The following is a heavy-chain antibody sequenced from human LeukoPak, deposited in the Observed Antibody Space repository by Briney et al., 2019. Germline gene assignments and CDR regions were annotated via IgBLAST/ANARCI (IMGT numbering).Heavy chain of an antibody. J-gene: IGHJ4*02. D-gene: IGHD6-13*01. CDR3: ARVNGIAIAAASSVDY. V-gene: IGHV1-18*01. Sequence: EASVKVSCKASGYTFTSYGISWVRQAPGQGLEWMGWISAYNGNTNYAQKLQGRVTMTTDTSTSTAYMELRSLRSDDTAVYYCARVNGIAIAAASSVDYWGQGTLVTVSS. CDR1: GYTFTSYG. CDR2: ISAYNGNT.